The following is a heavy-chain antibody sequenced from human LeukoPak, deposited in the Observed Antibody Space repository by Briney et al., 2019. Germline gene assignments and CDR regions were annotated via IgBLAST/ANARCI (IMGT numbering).Heavy chain of an antibody. Sequence: GGSLRLSCAASGSTFSSYAVNWVRQAPGKGLEWVSSISGGAGGAAYADSVKGRFTMSRDNSKNTLYLQMNSLRAEDTAVYYCAKDGGYGSGSYYPDYWGQGTLVTVSS. CDR2: ISGGAGGA. J-gene: IGHJ4*02. CDR3: AKDGGYGSGSYYPDY. D-gene: IGHD3-10*01. CDR1: GSTFSSYA. V-gene: IGHV3-23*01.